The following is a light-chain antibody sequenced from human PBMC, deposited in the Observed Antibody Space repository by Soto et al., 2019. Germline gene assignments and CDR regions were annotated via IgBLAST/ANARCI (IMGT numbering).Light chain of an antibody. J-gene: IGKJ1*01. Sequence: DIQMTQSPSTLSTSVGDRVTISCRASQSISSWLAWYQQKPGEAPNLLIYRAFSLHSGVPSRFSGSGSGTECTLTISSLQPDDFATYYCQQYSRYSWTFGQGTKVEFK. V-gene: IGKV1-5*03. CDR1: QSISSW. CDR3: QQYSRYSWT. CDR2: RAF.